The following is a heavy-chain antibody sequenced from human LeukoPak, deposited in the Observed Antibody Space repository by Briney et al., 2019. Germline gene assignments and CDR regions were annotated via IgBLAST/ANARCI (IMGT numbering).Heavy chain of an antibody. V-gene: IGHV4-34*01. CDR3: ARGGFYCGDDCYVDY. D-gene: IGHD2-21*02. Sequence: SETLSLTCAVYGGSFSFYYWSWIRQPPEKGLEWIGEINLSGSTNYNPSVKSRVTISIDTSKNQFSLKLSSVTAADTAVYYCARGGFYCGDDCYVDYWGQGTLVTVSS. CDR2: INLSGST. J-gene: IGHJ4*02. CDR1: GGSFSFYY.